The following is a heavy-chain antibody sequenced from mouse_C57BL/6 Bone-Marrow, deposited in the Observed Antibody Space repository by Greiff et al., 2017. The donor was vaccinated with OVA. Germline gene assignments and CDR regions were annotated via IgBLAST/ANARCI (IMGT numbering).Heavy chain of an antibody. CDR3: ARCGNGEGIDY. Sequence: QVQLKQPGAELVRPGSSVKLSCKASGYTFTSYWMDWVKQRPGQGLEWIGNIYPSDRENHYNQKFKDKATLTVDKSSSTAYMPLSSLTSEAAAVYYCARCGNGEGIDYWGQGTSLTVSS. CDR2: IYPSDREN. D-gene: IGHD2-1*01. CDR1: GYTFTSYW. V-gene: IGHV1-61*01. J-gene: IGHJ2*02.